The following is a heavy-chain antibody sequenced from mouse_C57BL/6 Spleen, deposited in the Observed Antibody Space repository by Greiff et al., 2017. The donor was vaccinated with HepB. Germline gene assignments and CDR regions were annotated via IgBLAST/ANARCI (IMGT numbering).Heavy chain of an antibody. CDR1: GYTFTDYE. CDR2: IDPETGGT. CDR3: TRSAYSNWGLAY. D-gene: IGHD2-5*01. V-gene: IGHV1-15*01. J-gene: IGHJ3*01. Sequence: VQLQQSGAELVRPGASVTLSCKASGYTFTDYEMHWVKQTPVHGLEWIGAIDPETGGTAYNQKFKGKAILTADKSSSSAYMERRSLTSEDSAVYYCTRSAYSNWGLAYWGQGTLVTVSA.